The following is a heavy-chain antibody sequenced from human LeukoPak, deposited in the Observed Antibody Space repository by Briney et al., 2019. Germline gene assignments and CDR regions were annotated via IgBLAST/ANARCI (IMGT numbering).Heavy chain of an antibody. V-gene: IGHV4-59*08. J-gene: IGHJ5*02. CDR1: GGSISSYY. CDR2: IYYSGST. Sequence: SETLSLTCTVSGGSISSYYWSWIRQPPGKGLEWIGYIYYSGSTNYNPSLKSRVTISVGTSKNQFSLKLSSVTAADTAVYYCARQLEYWFDPWGQGTLVTVSS. CDR3: ARQLEYWFDP. D-gene: IGHD5-24*01.